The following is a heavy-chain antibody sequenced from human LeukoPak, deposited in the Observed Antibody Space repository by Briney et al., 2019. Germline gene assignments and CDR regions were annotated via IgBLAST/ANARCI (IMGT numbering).Heavy chain of an antibody. J-gene: IGHJ4*02. CDR3: ARDDFEFGSGYSLRY. CDR2: IYYSGST. D-gene: IGHD3-22*01. V-gene: IGHV4-59*01. Sequence: ASETLSLTCTVSGGSISSYYWSWIRQPPGKGLEWIGYIYYSGSTNYNPSLKSRVTISVDTSKNQFSLKLSSVTAADTAVYYCARDDFEFGSGYSLRYWGQGTLVTVSS. CDR1: GGSISSYY.